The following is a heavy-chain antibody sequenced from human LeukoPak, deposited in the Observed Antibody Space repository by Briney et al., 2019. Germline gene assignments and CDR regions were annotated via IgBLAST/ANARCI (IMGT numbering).Heavy chain of an antibody. V-gene: IGHV3-23*01. J-gene: IGHJ4*02. Sequence: PGGSLRLSCAASGFTFSNYGMTWVCQAPGKGLEWVSGISGSGGTTYDADSVKGRFTVSRDSSKNILYLQMNSLRADDTAVYFCAKTQGYFDYWGQGTLVTVSS. CDR2: ISGSGGTT. CDR3: AKTQGYFDY. CDR1: GFTFSNYG.